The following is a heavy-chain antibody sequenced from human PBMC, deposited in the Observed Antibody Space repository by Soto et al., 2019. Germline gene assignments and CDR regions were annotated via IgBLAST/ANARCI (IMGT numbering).Heavy chain of an antibody. CDR3: ARGHCSSTSCRRGYYYYGMDV. D-gene: IGHD2-2*01. J-gene: IGHJ6*02. CDR2: ISGSGGST. V-gene: IGHV3-23*01. Sequence: PGGSLRLSCAASGFTFSSYAMSWVRQAPGKGLEWVSAISGSGGSTYYADSVKGRFTISRDNSKNTLYLQMNSLRAEDTAVYYCARGHCSSTSCRRGYYYYGMDVWGQGTTVTVSS. CDR1: GFTFSSYA.